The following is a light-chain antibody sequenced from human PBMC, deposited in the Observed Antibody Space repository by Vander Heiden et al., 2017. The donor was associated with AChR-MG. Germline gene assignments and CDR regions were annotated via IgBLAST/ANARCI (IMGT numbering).Light chain of an antibody. Sequence: AILMTQSPSLFSVSTCDRVTITCRASKGISSYLDWYQQKPGKAPKLLIYAASTLKSGVPSRFSGSGSGTDFTLTISCLQSEDFATYYCQQEDSSPRLFGQGTKMEIK. V-gene: IGKV1-8*01. CDR2: AAS. J-gene: IGKJ2*01. CDR1: KGISSY. CDR3: QQEDSSPRL.